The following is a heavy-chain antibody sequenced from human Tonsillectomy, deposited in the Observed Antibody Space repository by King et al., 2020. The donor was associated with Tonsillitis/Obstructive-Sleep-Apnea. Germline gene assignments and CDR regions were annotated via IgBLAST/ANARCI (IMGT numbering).Heavy chain of an antibody. Sequence: QLVQSGGGLVQPGGSLRLSCAASGFTFSDHYMDWVRQAPGKGLEWVGRIRTKPNSYTTEYAASVTGGFTISRDDSKSSLFLQMNSLKTEDTAVYYCARDRGYDFWGGYYMDVWGKGTTVFVSS. V-gene: IGHV3-72*01. CDR3: ARDRGYDFWGGYYMDV. D-gene: IGHD3-3*01. J-gene: IGHJ6*03. CDR2: IRTKPNSYTT. CDR1: GFTFSDHY.